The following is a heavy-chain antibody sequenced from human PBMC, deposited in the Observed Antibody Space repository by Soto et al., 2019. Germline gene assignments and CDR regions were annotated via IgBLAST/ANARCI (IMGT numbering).Heavy chain of an antibody. CDR2: IYYTGST. CDR3: ARHAFGSGFYYGMGV. Sequence: PSETLSLTCTVSGDSITSYYWSWIRQPPGKGLEWLGYIYYTGSTTYNPSLKSRVTISLDTSKNQFSLKLNSVTAADTAVYYCARHAFGSGFYYGMGVWGQGTTVTAP. D-gene: IGHD3-10*01. CDR1: GDSITSYY. V-gene: IGHV4-59*08. J-gene: IGHJ6*02.